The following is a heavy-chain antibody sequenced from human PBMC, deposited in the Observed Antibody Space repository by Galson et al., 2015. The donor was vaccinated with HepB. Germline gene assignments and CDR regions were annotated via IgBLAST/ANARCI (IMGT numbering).Heavy chain of an antibody. CDR3: AKEGYYDYIWGRYRHTRPFVF. Sequence: LSCAASGVTFSRFGMHWVRQAPGKGLQWVAGTWADGSKKFYSDSVQGRFSISRDNSKNRLYLQMNSLRAEDTAVYYCAKEGYYDYIWGRYRHTRPFVFWGQGTLVTVSS. CDR1: GVTFSRFG. J-gene: IGHJ4*02. CDR2: TWADGSKK. D-gene: IGHD3-16*02. V-gene: IGHV3-33*06.